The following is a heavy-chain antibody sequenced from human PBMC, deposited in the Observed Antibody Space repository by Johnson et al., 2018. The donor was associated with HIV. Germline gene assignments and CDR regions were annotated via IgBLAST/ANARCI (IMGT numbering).Heavy chain of an antibody. V-gene: IGHV3-23*04. D-gene: IGHD1-26*01. CDR3: ARALGATYAFDI. Sequence: VQLVESGGGLVQPGGSLRLSCAASGFTFSNYAMSWVRQAPGKGLEWVSSISGSGGSKYYADSAKGRFTISRDNSKNTLYLQMISLRAGDTAVYYCARALGATYAFDIWGQGTMVTVSS. J-gene: IGHJ3*02. CDR1: GFTFSNYA. CDR2: ISGSGGSK.